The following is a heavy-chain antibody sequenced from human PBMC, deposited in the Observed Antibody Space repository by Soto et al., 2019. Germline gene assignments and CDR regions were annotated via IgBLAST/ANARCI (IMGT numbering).Heavy chain of an antibody. CDR1: GFTVSSNY. V-gene: IGHV3-53*01. CDR2: IYRDGST. J-gene: IGHJ6*04. D-gene: IGHD3-16*01. Sequence: EVQLVESGGGLMQPGGSLRLSCAASGFTVSSNYMNWVRQAPGKGLEWVSIIYRDGSTYYAHSVKGRFTISRDYSKNTLYLQMNKLRAEDTAVYYCARDQINLGPYYYGMDVWGKGTTVTVSS. CDR3: ARDQINLGPYYYGMDV.